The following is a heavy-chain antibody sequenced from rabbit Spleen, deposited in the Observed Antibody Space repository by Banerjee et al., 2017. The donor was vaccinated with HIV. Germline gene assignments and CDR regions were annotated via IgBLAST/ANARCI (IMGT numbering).Heavy chain of an antibody. Sequence: EQLLESGGGLVKPEGSLKLSCTASGFSFSNKAVMCWVRQAPGKGLEWIACIYAGSSGGTYYATWAKGRFTISKTSSTTVTLQMTSLTAADTATYFCARGIAYGFSGDAYPPYAMDLWGPGTLVTVS. CDR3: ARGIAYGFSGDAYPPYAMDL. D-gene: IGHD6-1*01. CDR1: GFSFSNKAV. V-gene: IGHV1S45*01. CDR2: IYAGSSGGT. J-gene: IGHJ6*01.